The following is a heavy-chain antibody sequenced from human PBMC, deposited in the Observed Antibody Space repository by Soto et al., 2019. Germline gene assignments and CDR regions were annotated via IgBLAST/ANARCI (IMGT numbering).Heavy chain of an antibody. CDR3: ARPANTVADHFDL. CDR1: GYTFTIYW. J-gene: IGHJ4*02. CDR2: IYPSDSDT. Sequence: GESLKISCQVSGYTFTIYWIGWVRQMPGKGLEWVGIIYPSDSDTRYSPSFQGQVTISADQSINTAYLQWDSLKASDTAIYYCARPANTVADHFDLWGQGTPVTVSS. V-gene: IGHV5-51*01. D-gene: IGHD4-17*01.